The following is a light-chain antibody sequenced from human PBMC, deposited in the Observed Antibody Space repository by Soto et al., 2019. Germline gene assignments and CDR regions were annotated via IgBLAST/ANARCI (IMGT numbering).Light chain of an antibody. V-gene: IGKV1-12*01. Sequence: DIQMTQSPSSVSAYVGDRVTITCRSSQGVSGWLSRYQQKPGKAPKLLIYSASTVETGVPSRCSGGISGTDFTLTINSLQLEDFATYYCQQATISQLTYGGGTKVEIK. CDR1: QGVSGW. J-gene: IGKJ4*01. CDR3: QQATISQLT. CDR2: SAS.